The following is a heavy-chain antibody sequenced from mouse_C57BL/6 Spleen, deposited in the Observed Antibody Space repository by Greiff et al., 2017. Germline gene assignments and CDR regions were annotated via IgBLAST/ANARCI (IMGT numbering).Heavy chain of an antibody. D-gene: IGHD2-4*01. V-gene: IGHV1-15*01. Sequence: QVQLQQSGAELVRPGASVTLSCKASGYTFTDYEMHWVKQTPVHGLEWIGAIDPETGGTAYNPKFKGKAILTADKSSSTAYMELRSLTSEDSAVYYCTRDHYYDYEAWFAYWGQGTLVTVSA. CDR3: TRDHYYDYEAWFAY. CDR2: IDPETGGT. CDR1: GYTFTDYE. J-gene: IGHJ3*01.